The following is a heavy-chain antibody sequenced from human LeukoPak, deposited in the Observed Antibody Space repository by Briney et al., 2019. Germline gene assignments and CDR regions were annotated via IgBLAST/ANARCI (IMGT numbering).Heavy chain of an antibody. CDR3: TTLTVASIDY. CDR1: GFSFSVYE. Sequence: AGGSLRLSCAASGFSFSVYEMHWVRQAPGRGLEWISGISGSDTSTYYADSVKGRFTISRDNAKNSLYLQMNRLRVEDTAVYYCTTLTVASIDYWGQGTLVTVSS. V-gene: IGHV3-48*03. CDR2: ISGSDTST. D-gene: IGHD6-19*01. J-gene: IGHJ4*02.